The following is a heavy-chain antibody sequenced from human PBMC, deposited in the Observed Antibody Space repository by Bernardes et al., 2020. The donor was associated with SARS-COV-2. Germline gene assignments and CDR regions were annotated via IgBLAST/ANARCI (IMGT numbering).Heavy chain of an antibody. J-gene: IGHJ6*02. CDR3: AKDQNGRFYYYYGMDV. CDR1: GFTFSSYA. Sequence: GGSLRLSCAASGFTFSSYAMSWVRQAPGKGLQWVSGISGSGDSTYYADSVKGRFTISRDNSKNTLYLQMNSLRAEDTAVYYCAKDQNGRFYYYYGMDVWGQGTTVTVSS. CDR2: ISGSGDST. V-gene: IGHV3-23*01. D-gene: IGHD1-1*01.